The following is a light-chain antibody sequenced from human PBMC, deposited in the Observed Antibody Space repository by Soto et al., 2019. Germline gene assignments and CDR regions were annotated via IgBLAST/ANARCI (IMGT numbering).Light chain of an antibody. CDR3: QQYETYPQT. CDR2: DAS. J-gene: IGKJ1*01. Sequence: EIVMTQSPSTLSVSLGERATLPCMASQRVGISLAWYQQKPGQAPRLLIYDASSRPTGTPARFSASGSGTNYILTISGLQPEDSAAYYCQQYETYPQTFGQGTKVDI. V-gene: IGKV3D-15*01. CDR1: QRVGIS.